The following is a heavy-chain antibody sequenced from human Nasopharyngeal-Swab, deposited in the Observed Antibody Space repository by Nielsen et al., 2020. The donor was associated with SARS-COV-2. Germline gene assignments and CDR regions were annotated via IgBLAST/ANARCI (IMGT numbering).Heavy chain of an antibody. Sequence: GGSLRLSCAASGFTFSSYSMNWVRQAPGKGLEWVSSISSSSSYIYYADSVKGRFTISRDNAKNSLYLQMNSLRAEDTAVYYCAKRPYSGSYYENYWGQGTLVTVSS. CDR1: GFTFSSYS. J-gene: IGHJ4*02. CDR3: AKRPYSGSYYENY. D-gene: IGHD1-26*01. V-gene: IGHV3-21*04. CDR2: ISSSSSYI.